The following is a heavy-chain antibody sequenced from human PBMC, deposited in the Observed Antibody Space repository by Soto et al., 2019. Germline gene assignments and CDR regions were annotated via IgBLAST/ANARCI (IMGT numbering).Heavy chain of an antibody. Sequence: QVQLVESGGGVVQPGRSLRLSCEGSGFSFSNNGMHWVRQAPGKGLEWVAFMSYDGSAKFLADSVKGRFTISRDNSKSTLFLHMSSLRAEDTAMYYCALARVADSPLDHWGQGTLVTVSS. CDR3: ALARVADSPLDH. D-gene: IGHD2-15*01. CDR2: MSYDGSAK. CDR1: GFSFSNNG. V-gene: IGHV3-30*03. J-gene: IGHJ4*02.